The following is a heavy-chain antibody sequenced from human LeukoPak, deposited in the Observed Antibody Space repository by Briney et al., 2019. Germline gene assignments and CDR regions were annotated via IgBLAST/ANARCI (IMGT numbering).Heavy chain of an antibody. J-gene: IGHJ4*02. D-gene: IGHD5-12*01. CDR2: ISSSGSTI. Sequence: GGSLRLSCAASGFTFSSYEMNWVRQAPGKGLEWVSYISSSGSTIYYADSVKGRFTISRDNAKNSLYLQMNSLRAEDTAVYYCARAIVATKLDYWGQGTLVTVSS. CDR3: ARAIVATKLDY. CDR1: GFTFSSYE. V-gene: IGHV3-48*03.